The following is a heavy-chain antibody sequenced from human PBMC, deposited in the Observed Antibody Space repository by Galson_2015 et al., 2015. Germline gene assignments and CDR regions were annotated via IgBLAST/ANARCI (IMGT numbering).Heavy chain of an antibody. J-gene: IGHJ5*02. V-gene: IGHV3-33*01. CDR1: GFTFSSYG. Sequence: SLRLSCAASGFTFSSYGMHWVRQAPGKGLEWVAVIWYDGSNKYYADSVKGRFTISRVNSKNTLYLQMNSLRAEDTAVYYCARDVDFGVVIPFDPWGQGTLVTVSS. CDR3: ARDVDFGVVIPFDP. D-gene: IGHD3-3*01. CDR2: IWYDGSNK.